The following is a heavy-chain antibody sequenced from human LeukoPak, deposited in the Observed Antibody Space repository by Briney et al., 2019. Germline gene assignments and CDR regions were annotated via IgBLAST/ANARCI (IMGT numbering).Heavy chain of an antibody. CDR3: ARGQNYYDPHNWFDP. J-gene: IGHJ5*02. Sequence: SETLSLTCAVYGGSFSGYYWSWIRQPPGKGLEWIGEINHSGSTNYNPSLKSRVTISVDTSKNQFSLKLSSVTAADTAVYYCARGQNYYDPHNWFDPWGQGTLVTVSS. CDR1: GGSFSGYY. CDR2: INHSGST. V-gene: IGHV4-34*01. D-gene: IGHD3-22*01.